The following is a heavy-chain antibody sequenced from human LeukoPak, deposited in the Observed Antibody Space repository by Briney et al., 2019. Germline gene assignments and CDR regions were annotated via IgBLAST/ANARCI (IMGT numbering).Heavy chain of an antibody. D-gene: IGHD3-10*01. CDR1: GYSISSGYY. Sequence: ETLSLTCTVSGYSISSGYYWGWIRQPPGKGLEWVSIISGSGGSTSYADSVKGRFTISRDISKNTLYLQMNSLRAEDTAVYYCAKNSFYYDSGSYFFDYWGQGTLVTVSS. CDR3: AKNSFYYDSGSYFFDY. CDR2: ISGSGGST. V-gene: IGHV3-23*01. J-gene: IGHJ4*02.